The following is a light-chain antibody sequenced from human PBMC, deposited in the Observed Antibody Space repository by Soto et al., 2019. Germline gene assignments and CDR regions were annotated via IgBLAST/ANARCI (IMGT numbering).Light chain of an antibody. CDR2: GAS. J-gene: IGKJ1*01. CDR3: QKHNNWPPWT. CDR1: QSVSSY. Sequence: EIVLTQSPATLSLSPGERAPLSCRASQSVSSYLAWYQQKPGQAPRLLIYGASTRATGIPARFSGSGSGTEFTLTISSLQSEDLAVYYCQKHNNWPPWTFGQGTKVDIK. V-gene: IGKV3-15*01.